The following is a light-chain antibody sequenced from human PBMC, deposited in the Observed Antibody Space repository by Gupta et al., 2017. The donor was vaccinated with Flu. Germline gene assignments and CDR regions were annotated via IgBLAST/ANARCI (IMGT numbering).Light chain of an antibody. CDR1: QDIDDD. J-gene: IGKJ2*01. CDR2: ETP. CDR3: LQQDYFPRDT. V-gene: IGKV5-2*01. Sequence: DKVNISCKASQDIDDDMNWDQQKPGEAAIFIIQETPPLVPGIPPRFSGSGYGTDFTLTFNNIESEDAAYSFCLQQDYFPRDTFGQGTNLEIK.